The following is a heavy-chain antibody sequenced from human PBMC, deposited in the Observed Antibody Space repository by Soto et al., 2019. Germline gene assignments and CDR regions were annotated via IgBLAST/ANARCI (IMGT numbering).Heavy chain of an antibody. Sequence: QVQLVESGGGVVQPGTSLRLSCAASGFSFSSYAMHWVRQAPGKGLEWVAALWYDGSNQNYAESVKGRFTISRDNSKRTVYLQMNSLKAEDTAVYYCARDINDFWSGYLYWGQGPLVTVSS. V-gene: IGHV3-33*01. CDR1: GFSFSSYA. CDR2: LWYDGSNQ. D-gene: IGHD3-3*01. J-gene: IGHJ4*02. CDR3: ARDINDFWSGYLY.